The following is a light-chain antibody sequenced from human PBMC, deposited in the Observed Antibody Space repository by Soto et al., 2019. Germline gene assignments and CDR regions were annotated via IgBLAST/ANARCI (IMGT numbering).Light chain of an antibody. CDR3: VLYMGSGIQV. V-gene: IGLV8-61*01. CDR1: SVSVSTSYY. CDR2: STN. J-gene: IGLJ3*02. Sequence: QAVVTQEPSFSVSPGGTVTLNCGLSSVSVSTSYYPSWYQQTPGQAPRTLIYSTNTRSSGVPDRFSGSILGNKAALTITGAQADDESDYYCVLYMGSGIQVFGGGTKLTVL.